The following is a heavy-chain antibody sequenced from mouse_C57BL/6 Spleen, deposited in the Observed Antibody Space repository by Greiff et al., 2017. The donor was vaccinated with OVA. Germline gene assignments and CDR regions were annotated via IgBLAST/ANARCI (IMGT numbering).Heavy chain of an antibody. CDR3: ARGNWDDEFAY. Sequence: EVQGVESGGGLVQPGGSLKLSCAASGFTFSDYYMYWVRQTPEKRLEWVAYISNGGGSTYYPDTVKGRFTISRDNAKNTLYLQMSRLKSEDTAMYYCARGNWDDEFAYWGQGTLVTVSA. J-gene: IGHJ3*01. D-gene: IGHD4-1*01. V-gene: IGHV5-12*01. CDR2: ISNGGGST. CDR1: GFTFSDYY.